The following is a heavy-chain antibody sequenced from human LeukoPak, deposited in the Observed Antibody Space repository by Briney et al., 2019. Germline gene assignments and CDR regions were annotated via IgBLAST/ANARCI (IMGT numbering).Heavy chain of an antibody. V-gene: IGHV3-23*01. CDR3: AKSPFPFAATRYYFDY. Sequence: GGSLRLSCAASGFTFSSYATSWVRQAPGKGLEWVSAISGSGGSTYYADSVKGRFTISRDNSKNTLYLQMNSLRAEDTAVYYCAKSPFPFAATRYYFDYWGQGTLVTVSS. D-gene: IGHD2-15*01. CDR1: GFTFSSYA. J-gene: IGHJ4*02. CDR2: ISGSGGST.